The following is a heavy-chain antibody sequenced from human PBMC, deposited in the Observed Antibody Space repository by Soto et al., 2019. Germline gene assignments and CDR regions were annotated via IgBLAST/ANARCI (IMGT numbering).Heavy chain of an antibody. CDR3: ARVSYDILTGIPYYFDY. Sequence: PSETLSLTCAVSGGSISSGGYSWSWIRQPPGKGLEWIGYMYHSGSTYYNPSLKSRVTISIDRSKNQFSLKLSSVTAADTAVYYCARVSYDILTGIPYYFDYWGQGTLVTVSS. V-gene: IGHV4-30-2*01. CDR1: GGSISSGGYS. CDR2: MYHSGST. J-gene: IGHJ4*02. D-gene: IGHD3-9*01.